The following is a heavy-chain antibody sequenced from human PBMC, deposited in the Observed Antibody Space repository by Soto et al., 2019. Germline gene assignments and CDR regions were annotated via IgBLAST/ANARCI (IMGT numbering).Heavy chain of an antibody. J-gene: IGHJ4*02. CDR1: GYTFTSYG. CDR2: ISAYNGNT. D-gene: IGHD3-3*01. V-gene: IGHV1-18*01. Sequence: GASVKVSCKASGYTFTSYGISWVRQAPGQGLEWMGWISAYNGNTNYAQKLQGRVTMTTDTSTSTAYMELRSLRSDDTAVYYCARGTTYYDFWSGPPVLYYFDYWGQGTLVTVSS. CDR3: ARGTTYYDFWSGPPVLYYFDY.